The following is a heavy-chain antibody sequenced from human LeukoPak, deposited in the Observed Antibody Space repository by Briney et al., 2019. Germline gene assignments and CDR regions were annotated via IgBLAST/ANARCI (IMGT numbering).Heavy chain of an antibody. CDR1: RFTHSDYC. J-gene: IGHJ4*02. V-gene: IGHV3-15*01. Sequence: GGAVRLSCRAWRFTHSDYCVAWRRQAPGKGLEWVGRIKSKSDGGTTDYAAPVKGRFTISRDDSQNTLYLQMNNLKFEDTAVYYCTTPPDWGQGSLVTVSS. CDR2: IKSKSDGGTT. CDR3: TTPPD.